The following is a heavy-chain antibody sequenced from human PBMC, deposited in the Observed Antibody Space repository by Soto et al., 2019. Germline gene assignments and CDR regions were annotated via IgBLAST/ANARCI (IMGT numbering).Heavy chain of an antibody. D-gene: IGHD2-8*02. CDR2: LNPEGSAK. J-gene: IGHJ4*02. Sequence: EVQVMESGGGLVQPGGSLRLSCEVSGLTFSGYWMTWVRQTPGKGLEWVANLNPEGSAKYYVDSVRGRFTISRDNAKQSLSLQMNSLRVEDTAVCYCVTGYCSAGVCSRGYWGQGTLVTVTS. V-gene: IGHV3-7*01. CDR1: GLTFSGYW. CDR3: VTGYCSAGVCSRGY.